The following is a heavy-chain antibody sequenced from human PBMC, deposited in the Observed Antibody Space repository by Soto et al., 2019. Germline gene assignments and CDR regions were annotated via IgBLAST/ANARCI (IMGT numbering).Heavy chain of an antibody. V-gene: IGHV3-53*01. CDR1: GFNVGGHY. J-gene: IGHJ3*02. CDR3: AREGSYYGLRDGFDI. Sequence: PVRPKRLSSTASGFNVGGHYMRRIRQSKGKGLEWVSVIYSGGSTYYADSVKGRFTTSRDNSKNTLYLQMNSLRAEDTAVYYFAREGSYYGLRDGFDIWGQGIM. CDR2: IYSGGST. D-gene: IGHD1-26*01.